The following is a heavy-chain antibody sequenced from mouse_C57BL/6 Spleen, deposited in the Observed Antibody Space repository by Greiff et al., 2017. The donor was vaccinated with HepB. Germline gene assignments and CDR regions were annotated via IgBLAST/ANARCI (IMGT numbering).Heavy chain of an antibody. V-gene: IGHV1-42*01. CDR3: ARGGVVSFDY. D-gene: IGHD6-2*01. J-gene: IGHJ2*01. CDR2: INPSTGGT. CDR1: GYSFTGYY. Sequence: EVHLVESGPELVKPGASVKISCKASGYSFTGYYMNWVKQSPEKSLEWIGEINPSTGGTTYNQKFKAKATLTVDKSSSTAYMQLKSLTSEDSAVYYCARGGVVSFDYWGQGTTLTVSS.